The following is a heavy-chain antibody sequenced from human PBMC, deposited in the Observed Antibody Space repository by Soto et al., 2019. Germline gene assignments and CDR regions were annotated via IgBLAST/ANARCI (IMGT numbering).Heavy chain of an antibody. Sequence: GGSLRLSCAASGFSFDDYAMHWVRQAPGKGLEWVSGICWSSGSIGYVDSVKGRFTISRDTAKNSLYLQMNSLRAEDTAVYYCAREGGLLRYFDWPFDYWGQGTLVTVSS. J-gene: IGHJ4*02. V-gene: IGHV3-9*01. CDR3: AREGGLLRYFDWPFDY. D-gene: IGHD3-9*01. CDR2: ICWSSGSI. CDR1: GFSFDDYA.